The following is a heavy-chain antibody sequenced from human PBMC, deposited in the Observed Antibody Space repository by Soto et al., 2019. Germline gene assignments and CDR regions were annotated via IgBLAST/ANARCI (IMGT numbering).Heavy chain of an antibody. V-gene: IGHV3-49*04. D-gene: IGHD4-17*01. J-gene: IGHJ4*02. Sequence: LRLSCTASGFTFGDYAMSWVRQAPGKGLEWVGFIRSKAYGGTTEYAASVKGRFTISRDDSKSIAYLQMNSLKTEDTAVYYCTRFGIYGDFTFDYWGQGTLVTVSS. CDR2: IRSKAYGGTT. CDR1: GFTFGDYA. CDR3: TRFGIYGDFTFDY.